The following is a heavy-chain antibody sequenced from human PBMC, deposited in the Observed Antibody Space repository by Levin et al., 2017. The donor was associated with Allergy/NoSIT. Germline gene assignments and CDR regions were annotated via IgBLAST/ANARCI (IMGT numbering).Heavy chain of an antibody. V-gene: IGHV4-34*01. D-gene: IGHD6-13*01. J-gene: IGHJ4*02. CDR3: ARGRLRSSSWNY. Sequence: SETLSLTCAVYGGSFSGYYWSWIRQPPGKGLEWIGEINHSGSTNYIPSLKSRVTISVDTSKNQFSLKLRSVTAADTAVYYCARGRLRSSSWNYWGQGTLVTVSS. CDR1: GGSFSGYY. CDR2: INHSGST.